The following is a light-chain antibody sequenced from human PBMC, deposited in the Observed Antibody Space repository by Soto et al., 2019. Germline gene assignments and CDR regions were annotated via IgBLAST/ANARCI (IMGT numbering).Light chain of an antibody. CDR2: GAS. CDR1: QSVSGD. Sequence: EIVLTQSPATLYLSPGERATLSCRASQSVSGDLAWYHHKPGQAPRLLIYGASSRATGIPDRFSVSGSGTDFTLTISSLETGDFALYYGQQHINWPLTFCGGTKVDIK. CDR3: QQHINWPLT. J-gene: IGKJ4*01. V-gene: IGKV3-11*01.